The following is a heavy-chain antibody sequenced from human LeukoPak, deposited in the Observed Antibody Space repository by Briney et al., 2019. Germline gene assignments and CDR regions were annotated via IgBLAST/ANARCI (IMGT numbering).Heavy chain of an antibody. D-gene: IGHD3-10*01. CDR3: ARGSTMVRGPGDYYYYGMDV. CDR1: GGTFSSYT. Sequence: ASVKVSCKASGGTFSSYTISWVRQAPGQGLEWMGRIIPILGIANYAQKFQGRVTITADKSTSTAYMELCSLRSEDTAVYYCARGSTMVRGPGDYYYYGMDVWGQGTTVTVSS. J-gene: IGHJ6*02. CDR2: IIPILGIA. V-gene: IGHV1-69*02.